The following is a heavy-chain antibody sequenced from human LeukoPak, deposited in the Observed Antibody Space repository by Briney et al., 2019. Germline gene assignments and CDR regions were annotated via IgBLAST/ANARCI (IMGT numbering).Heavy chain of an antibody. J-gene: IGHJ4*02. CDR3: ARSRKQQLVQNYFDS. CDR2: ISGSGSST. CDR1: GFIFDNYV. V-gene: IGHV3-23*01. Sequence: GGSLRLSYAASGFIFDNYVLTWVRQTPEKGLEWVAGISGSGSSTNYADAVKGRFTISRDNSKDTVYLQLSSLKSVDTAVYYCARSRKQQLVQNYFDSWGQGTLVTVSS. D-gene: IGHD6-13*01.